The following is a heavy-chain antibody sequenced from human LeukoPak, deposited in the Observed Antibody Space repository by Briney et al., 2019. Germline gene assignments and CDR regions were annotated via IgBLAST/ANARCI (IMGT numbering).Heavy chain of an antibody. CDR2: IYYSGST. J-gene: IGHJ4*02. CDR3: ARESPTLGFDY. CDR1: GGSISSGGYY. V-gene: IGHV4-31*03. Sequence: SETLSLTCTVSGGSISSGGYYWSWIRQHPGKGLEWIGYIYYSGSTYYNPSLKSRVTISVDTSKNQFSLKLSSVTAADTAAYYCARESPTLGFDYWGQGTLVTVSS. D-gene: IGHD4-23*01.